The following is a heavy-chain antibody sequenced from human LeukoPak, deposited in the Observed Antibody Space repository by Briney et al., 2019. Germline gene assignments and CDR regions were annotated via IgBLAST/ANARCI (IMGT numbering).Heavy chain of an antibody. CDR3: ARVAFYGAIPDDI. CDR1: GGSINSGGYS. CDR2: IYHGGST. D-gene: IGHD2-21*01. Sequence: SETLSLTCAVPGGSINSGGYSWSWIRQPPGKGPEWIGYIYHGGSTHYNSSLKSRVTISVDKSKNQFSLSLYSVTAADTAVYYCARVAFYGAIPDDIWGQGTMVTVSS. V-gene: IGHV4-30-2*01. J-gene: IGHJ3*02.